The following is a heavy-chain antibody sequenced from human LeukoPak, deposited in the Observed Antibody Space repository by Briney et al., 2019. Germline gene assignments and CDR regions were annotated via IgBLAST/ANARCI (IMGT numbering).Heavy chain of an antibody. CDR1: GGTFNTYA. CDR2: IIPVTGTA. V-gene: IGHV1-69*13. D-gene: IGHD3-16*01. J-gene: IGHJ4*02. Sequence: ASVKVSCKASGGTFNTYAISWIRQAPGQGLEWMGAIIPVTGTADYAQKFQGRATITSDESSNTSYMELRSLISEDTAVYYCASGYYGSGSYERFDDWGQGTPVTVSS. CDR3: ASGYYGSGSYERFDD.